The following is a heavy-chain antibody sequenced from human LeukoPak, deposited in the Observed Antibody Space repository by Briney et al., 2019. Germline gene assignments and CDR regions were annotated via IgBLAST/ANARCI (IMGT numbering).Heavy chain of an antibody. V-gene: IGHV3-23*01. Sequence: PGGSLRLSCAASGFTFSSYAMSWVRQAPGKGLEWVSAISGSGGSTYYADSVKGRFTISRDNSKNTLYLQMNSLRAEDTAVYYCANRPKAAAGTETDYWGQGTLVTVSS. D-gene: IGHD6-13*01. CDR2: ISGSGGST. CDR1: GFTFSSYA. J-gene: IGHJ4*02. CDR3: ANRPKAAAGTETDY.